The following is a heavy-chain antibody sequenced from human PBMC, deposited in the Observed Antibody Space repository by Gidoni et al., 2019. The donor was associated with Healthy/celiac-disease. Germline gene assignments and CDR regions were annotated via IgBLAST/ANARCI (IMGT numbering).Heavy chain of an antibody. Sequence: QGQLQESGPGLEKPTQTLCRTCPVYGGSISSGSYYWSWLRQPAGMGLVWIGRIYTSGSTNYNPSLNSRVTTSVNTSKNQFSLKLSSGTAADTAVYYWASNYYEMYYYDMDVWGKGTTVTVSS. D-gene: IGHD3-22*01. V-gene: IGHV4-61*02. CDR2: IYTSGST. CDR3: ASNYYEMYYYDMDV. CDR1: GGSISSGSYY. J-gene: IGHJ6*03.